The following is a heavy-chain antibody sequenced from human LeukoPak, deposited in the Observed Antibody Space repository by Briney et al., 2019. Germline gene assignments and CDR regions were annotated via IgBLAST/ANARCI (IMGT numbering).Heavy chain of an antibody. CDR3: ARVGYRFSINDWSRIGLGAYPTKYYYYMDV. Sequence: PSETLSLTCAVYGGSFSDYSWSWNRQPPGKGLEWIGEINPSGGTNHNPSLMSRVSMSVDTSKNQISLRVSSVTAADTAVYYCARVGYRFSINDWSRIGLGAYPTKYYYYMDVWGKGTTVTVSS. V-gene: IGHV4-34*01. CDR1: GGSFSDYS. CDR2: INPSGGT. D-gene: IGHD5-18*01. J-gene: IGHJ6*03.